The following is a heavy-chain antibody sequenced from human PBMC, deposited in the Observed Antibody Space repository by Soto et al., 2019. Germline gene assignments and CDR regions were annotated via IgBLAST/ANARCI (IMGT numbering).Heavy chain of an antibody. V-gene: IGHV4-31*03. CDR3: AREMSYDFWSGFVDV. Sequence: TLSLPFTVSGGSISSGGYYWSFIRQHPGKGLEWIGYIYYSGSTYYNPSLKSRVTISVDTSKNQFSLKLSSVTAADTAVYYCAREMSYDFWSGFVDVWGKGTTVTVSS. D-gene: IGHD3-3*01. CDR2: IYYSGST. CDR1: GGSISSGGYY. J-gene: IGHJ6*04.